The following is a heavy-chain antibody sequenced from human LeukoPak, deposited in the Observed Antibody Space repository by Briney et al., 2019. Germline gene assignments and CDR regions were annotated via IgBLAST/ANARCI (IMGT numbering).Heavy chain of an antibody. CDR1: GYTFSNFY. CDR3: ARGSSSGAYYFDY. V-gene: IGHV1-46*01. D-gene: IGHD3-22*01. CDR2: LNPSGGST. Sequence: ASVKASSKASGYTFSNFYMNWVRQAPGQGLEWMGILNPSGGSTRCAPKFQGRVTMTRDTYTSTVYMGLSRLRSEDTAVYYCARGSSSGAYYFDYWGQGALVTVSS. J-gene: IGHJ4*02.